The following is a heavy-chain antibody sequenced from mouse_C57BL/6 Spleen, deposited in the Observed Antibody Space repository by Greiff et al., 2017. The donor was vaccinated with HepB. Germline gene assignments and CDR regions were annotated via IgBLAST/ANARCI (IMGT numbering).Heavy chain of an antibody. V-gene: IGHV1-50*01. J-gene: IGHJ3*01. CDR3: AITMVTTWFAY. CDR2: IDPSDSYT. CDR1: GYTFTSYW. Sequence: VQLQQPGAELVKPGASVKLSCKASGYTFTSYWMQWVKQRPGQGLEWIGEIDPSDSYTNYNQKFKGKATLTVDTSSSTAYMQLSSLTSEDSAVYYCAITMVTTWFAYWGQGTLVTVSA. D-gene: IGHD2-2*01.